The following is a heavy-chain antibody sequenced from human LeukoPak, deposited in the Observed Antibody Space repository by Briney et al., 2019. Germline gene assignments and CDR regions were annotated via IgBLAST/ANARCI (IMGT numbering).Heavy chain of an antibody. CDR1: GFTVSSKY. CDR3: ARDALVQGRSFDY. D-gene: IGHD3-10*01. J-gene: IGHJ4*02. Sequence: GGSLRLSCAASGFTVSSKYMSWVRQAPGKGLEWVSVIYSGGSTYYADSVKGRFTTSRDNSNNTLYLQMNSLRAEDTAVYFCARDALVQGRSFDYWGQGTLVTVSS. V-gene: IGHV3-53*01. CDR2: IYSGGST.